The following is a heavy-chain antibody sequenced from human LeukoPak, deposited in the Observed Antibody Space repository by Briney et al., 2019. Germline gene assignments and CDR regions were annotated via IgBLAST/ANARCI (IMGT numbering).Heavy chain of an antibody. J-gene: IGHJ5*02. V-gene: IGHV3-23*01. D-gene: IGHD3-10*01. CDR2: ISDSGGRT. CDR1: GITLSNYG. Sequence: GGSLRLSCAVSGITLSNYGMSWVRQAPGKGLEWVAGISDSGGRTNYADSVRGRFTISRDTSKNMVDLQMNSLRVEDSAVYFCARDCAGRQSWVEFDLWGQGTLVTVSS. CDR3: ARDCAGRQSWVEFDL.